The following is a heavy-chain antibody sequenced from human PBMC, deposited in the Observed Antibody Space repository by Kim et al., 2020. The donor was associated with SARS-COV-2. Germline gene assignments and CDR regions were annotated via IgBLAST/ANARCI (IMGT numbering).Heavy chain of an antibody. D-gene: IGHD3-16*02. V-gene: IGHV3-15*01. J-gene: IGHJ4*02. CDR1: GFTFSNAW. Sequence: GGSLRLSCAASGFTFSNAWMSWVRQAPGKGLEWVGRIKSNTDGGTTDYAAPGKGRFTISRDDSKNTLYLQMNSLKTEDTAVYYCTTDLWYDYVWGSYRWPDYWGEGTLVTVSS. CDR3: TTDLWYDYVWGSYRWPDY. CDR2: IKSNTDGGTT.